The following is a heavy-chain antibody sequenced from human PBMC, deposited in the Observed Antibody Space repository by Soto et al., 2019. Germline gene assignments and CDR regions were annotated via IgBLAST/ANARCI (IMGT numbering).Heavy chain of an antibody. CDR2: INHSGST. Sequence: PSETLSLTCAVYGGSFSGYYWSWIRQPPGKGLEWIGEINHSGSTNYNPSLRSRVTISVDTSKNQFSLKLSSVTAADTAVYCCARDSYDFWSGYYYYGMDVWGQGTTVTVSS. J-gene: IGHJ6*02. CDR1: GGSFSGYY. CDR3: ARDSYDFWSGYYYYGMDV. V-gene: IGHV4-34*01. D-gene: IGHD3-3*01.